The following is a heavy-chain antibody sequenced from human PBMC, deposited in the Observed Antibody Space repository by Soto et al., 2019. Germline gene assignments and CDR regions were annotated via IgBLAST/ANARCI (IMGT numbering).Heavy chain of an antibody. Sequence: QLQLQESGPGLVKPSETLSLTCNVSGVSISDTRYYWAWIRQPPGKGLEWIGTISFNGNTFYNPSLKSRLTISVDTSKNQISLRLTSVTAADTAVYYCARQGSYWGQGTLVAVSS. CDR1: GVSISDTRYY. J-gene: IGHJ4*02. V-gene: IGHV4-39*01. CDR2: ISFNGNT. CDR3: ARQGSY.